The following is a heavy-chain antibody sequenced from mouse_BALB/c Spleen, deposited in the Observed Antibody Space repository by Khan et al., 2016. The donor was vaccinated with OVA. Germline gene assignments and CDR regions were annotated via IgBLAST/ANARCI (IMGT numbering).Heavy chain of an antibody. D-gene: IGHD2-14*01. V-gene: IGHV3-2*02. CDR3: ARSLYYSYGYALDC. CDR2: ISSTGST. Sequence: EVKLLESGPGLVKPSQSLSLTCTVTGYAITSDYAWNWIRQFPGNKLEWMGYISSTGSTRYNPSLKSRISITRDTSKNQFFLQLKSVTTEDTATYSCARSLYYSYGYALDCWGRGTAVTVSS. J-gene: IGHJ4*01. CDR1: GYAITSDYA.